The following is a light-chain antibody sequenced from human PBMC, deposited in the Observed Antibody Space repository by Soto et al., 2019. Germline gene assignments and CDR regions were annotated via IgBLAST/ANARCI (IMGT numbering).Light chain of an antibody. CDR3: QQLHTYLLT. Sequence: DIQLTQSPSFLSASIGDSVTITCRASQAIGTYLAWYQQKPGKAPNLLVYAASTLPSGVPSRFSGSGSGTEFTLTITSLQPEDVATYYCQQLHTYLLTFGGGTKVQIK. V-gene: IGKV1-9*01. J-gene: IGKJ4*01. CDR1: QAIGTY. CDR2: AAS.